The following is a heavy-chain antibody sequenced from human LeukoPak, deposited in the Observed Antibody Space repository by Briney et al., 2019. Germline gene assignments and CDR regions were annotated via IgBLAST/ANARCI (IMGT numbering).Heavy chain of an antibody. D-gene: IGHD6-13*01. CDR2: INHSGST. V-gene: IGHV4-34*01. CDR3: AILVRGYSSSWSDIYFDY. CDR1: GGSFSGYY. Sequence: SGTLSLTCAVYGGSFSGYYWSWIRQPPGKGLEWIGEINHSGSTNYNPSLKSRVTISVDTSKNQFSLKLSSVTAADTAVYYCAILVRGYSSSWSDIYFDYWGQGTLVTVS. J-gene: IGHJ4*02.